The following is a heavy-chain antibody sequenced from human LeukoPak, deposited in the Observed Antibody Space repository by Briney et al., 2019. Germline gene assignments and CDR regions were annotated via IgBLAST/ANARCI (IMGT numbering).Heavy chain of an antibody. Sequence: PSETLSLTCTVSGDSINSGAYYWSWIRQPAGKGLEWIGRMYTSGSTNYNPSLKSRVTISRDTSKNQFSLRLNSVTAADTAVYYCARARDDSSGYYRFDYWGQGTLVTVSS. D-gene: IGHD3-22*01. CDR2: MYTSGST. CDR3: ARARDDSSGYYRFDY. V-gene: IGHV4-61*02. CDR1: GDSINSGAYY. J-gene: IGHJ4*02.